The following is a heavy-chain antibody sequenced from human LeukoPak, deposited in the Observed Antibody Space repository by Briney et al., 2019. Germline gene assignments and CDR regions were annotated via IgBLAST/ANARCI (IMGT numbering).Heavy chain of an antibody. J-gene: IGHJ4*02. D-gene: IGHD3-10*01. CDR1: GFTFDDYA. Sequence: ESGGSLRLSCAASGFTFDDYAMHWVRQAPGKGLEWVSGISWNSGSIGYADSVKGRFTISRGNAKNSLYLQMNSLRAEDTALYYCAKARGYYGSGSYGVGFDYWGQGTLVTVSS. CDR3: AKARGYYGSGSYGVGFDY. V-gene: IGHV3-9*01. CDR2: ISWNSGSI.